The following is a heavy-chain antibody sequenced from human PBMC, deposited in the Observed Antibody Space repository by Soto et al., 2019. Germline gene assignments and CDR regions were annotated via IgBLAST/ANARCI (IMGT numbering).Heavy chain of an antibody. CDR2: IWYDGSNK. CDR3: ARDLSGDYVYDY. V-gene: IGHV3-33*01. J-gene: IGHJ4*02. CDR1: GFTFSSYG. Sequence: PGGSLRLSCAASGFTFSSYGMHWVRQAPGKGLEWVAVIWYDGSNKYYADSVKGRLTISRDNSKNTLYLQMNSLRAEDTAVYYCARDLSGDYVYDYWGQGTLVTVSS. D-gene: IGHD4-17*01.